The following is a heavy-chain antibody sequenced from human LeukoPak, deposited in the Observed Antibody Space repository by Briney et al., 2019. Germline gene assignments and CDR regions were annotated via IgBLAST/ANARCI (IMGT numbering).Heavy chain of an antibody. CDR3: ARDVRQWEPDY. D-gene: IGHD1-26*01. V-gene: IGHV3-7*03. CDR1: GFTFRSYW. J-gene: IGHJ4*02. Sequence: PGGSPRLSCAASGFTFRSYWMSWVRQAPGKGLEWVASIKQDGSEMYYVDSVRGRLTISRDNAKSSLYLQMNTLRAEDTAVYYCARDVRQWEPDYWGQGTLVTVSS. CDR2: IKQDGSEM.